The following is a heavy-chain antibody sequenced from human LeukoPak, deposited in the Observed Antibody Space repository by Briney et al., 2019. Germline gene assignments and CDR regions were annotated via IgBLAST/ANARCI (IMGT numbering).Heavy chain of an antibody. CDR1: GFTFNSYS. CDR3: ARVDTVTKSWALDY. J-gene: IGHJ4*02. Sequence: GGSLRLSCAVSGFTFNSYSMNWVRQAPGKGLEWVSYISTSEITTYHADSVKGRFTISRDEAKKSLYLHMHSLRAEDTAIYYCARVDTVTKSWALDYWGPGALVTVSS. D-gene: IGHD3-9*01. CDR2: ISTSEITT. V-gene: IGHV3-48*01.